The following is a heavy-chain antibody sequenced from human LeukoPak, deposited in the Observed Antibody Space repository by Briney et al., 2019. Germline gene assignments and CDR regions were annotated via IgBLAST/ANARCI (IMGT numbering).Heavy chain of an antibody. V-gene: IGHV3-33*08. Sequence: GGSLRLSCAASGFAFSVYAMSWLRQPPGKGLEWVAVIWYDGSNKYYADSVKGRFTISRDNSKNTLFLQMNSLRAEDTAVYYCARDPDDYGDYSYFDYWGQGTLVIVSS. J-gene: IGHJ4*02. CDR3: ARDPDDYGDYSYFDY. D-gene: IGHD4-17*01. CDR1: GFAFSVYA. CDR2: IWYDGSNK.